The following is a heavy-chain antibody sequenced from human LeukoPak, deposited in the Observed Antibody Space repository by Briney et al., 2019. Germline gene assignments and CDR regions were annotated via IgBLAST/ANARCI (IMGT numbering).Heavy chain of an antibody. CDR3: ATRYYSTSPFDP. CDR2: ISSSSTYI. J-gene: IGHJ5*02. V-gene: IGHV3-21*01. CDR1: GFTFNTYN. Sequence: KDGGSLRLSCAASGFTFNTYNINWVRQAPGKGLEWVSSISSSSTYIYYADSVKGRFTISRDNAKNSLYLQMNSLRAEDTAVYYCATRYYSTSPFDPWGQGTLVTVSP. D-gene: IGHD3-10*01.